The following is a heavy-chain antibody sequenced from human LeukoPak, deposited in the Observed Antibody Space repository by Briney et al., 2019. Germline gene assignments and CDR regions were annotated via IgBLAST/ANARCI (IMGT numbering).Heavy chain of an antibody. V-gene: IGHV3-11*01. Sequence: GGSLRLSCAASGFTFSDYYMSWIRQAPGKGLEWVSYISSSGSPIYYADSVKGRFTISRDNAKNSLYLQMNSLRAEDTAVYYCARDPTTVTTYQSDFDPWGQGTLVTVSS. CDR1: GFTFSDYY. J-gene: IGHJ5*02. CDR3: ARDPTTVTTYQSDFDP. CDR2: ISSSGSPI. D-gene: IGHD4-17*01.